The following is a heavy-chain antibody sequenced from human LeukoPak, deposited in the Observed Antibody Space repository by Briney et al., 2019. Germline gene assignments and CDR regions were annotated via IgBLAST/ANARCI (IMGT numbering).Heavy chain of an antibody. J-gene: IGHJ4*02. V-gene: IGHV1-46*01. Sequence: ASVKVSCKASGYTFTDNFMHWVRQAPGQGLEWMGTISPSTGRTTYASKFQGRFTMTRDTSTSTVYMELSSLRSEDTAVYYCAREVDYGGKYHYFDYWGQGTLVTVSS. CDR3: AREVDYGGKYHYFDY. CDR1: GYTFTDNF. CDR2: ISPSTGRT. D-gene: IGHD4-23*01.